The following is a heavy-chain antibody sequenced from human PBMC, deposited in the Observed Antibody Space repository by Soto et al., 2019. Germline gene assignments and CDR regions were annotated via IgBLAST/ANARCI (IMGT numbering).Heavy chain of an antibody. CDR1: GYTFTGYY. Sequence: GASVKVSCKASGYTFTGYYMHWVRQAPGQGLEWMGWINPNSGGTNYAQKFQGRVTMTRDTSISTAYMELSRLRSDDTAVYYCASAQYYDFWSGYSFNYGMDVWGQGTTVTVSS. J-gene: IGHJ6*02. CDR3: ASAQYYDFWSGYSFNYGMDV. D-gene: IGHD3-3*01. CDR2: INPNSGGT. V-gene: IGHV1-2*02.